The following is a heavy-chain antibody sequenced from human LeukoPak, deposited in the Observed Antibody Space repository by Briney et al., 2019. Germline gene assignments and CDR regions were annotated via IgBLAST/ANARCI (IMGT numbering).Heavy chain of an antibody. CDR1: GFSLSSYA. J-gene: IGHJ4*02. Sequence: PGGSLRLSCTVSGFSLSSYAMSWVRRAPGKGLEWVSATSSSDDGKYYADSVKGRFTISRDNGRNTVFLQMSSLRAEDTALYYCARKSASGNYPLDYWGQGTLVTVSS. V-gene: IGHV3-23*01. CDR3: ARKSASGNYPLDY. CDR2: TSSSDDGK. D-gene: IGHD3-10*01.